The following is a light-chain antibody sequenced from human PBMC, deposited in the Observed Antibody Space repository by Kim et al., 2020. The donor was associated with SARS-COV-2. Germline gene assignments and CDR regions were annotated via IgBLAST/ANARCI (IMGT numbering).Light chain of an antibody. J-gene: IGKJ2*01. CDR3: QQYQDLPFT. CDR2: AAS. Sequence: SASVGDRVTIACQASQDISKYLIWYQQNPGKAPKLLIYAASNLQTGVPSRFSGSGSGTDFAFTISSLQPEDIATYYCQQYQDLPFTFGQGTKLEI. CDR1: QDISKY. V-gene: IGKV1-33*01.